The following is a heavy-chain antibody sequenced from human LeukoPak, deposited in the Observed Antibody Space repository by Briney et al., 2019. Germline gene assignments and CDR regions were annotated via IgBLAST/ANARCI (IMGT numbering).Heavy chain of an antibody. Sequence: SETLSLTCTVSGGSISSSSFYWGWIRQPPGKGLEWIGSISYSGSTSYNPSLKSRVTISVDTSKNQFSLKLSSVTAADTAVYYCARGVDYYGVWGQGTLVTVSS. V-gene: IGHV4-39*01. CDR3: ARGVDYYGV. CDR1: GGSISSSSFY. D-gene: IGHD3-10*01. J-gene: IGHJ4*02. CDR2: ISYSGST.